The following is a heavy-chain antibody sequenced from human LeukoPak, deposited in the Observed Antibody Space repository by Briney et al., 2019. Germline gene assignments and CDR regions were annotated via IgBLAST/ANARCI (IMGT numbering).Heavy chain of an antibody. CDR2: IYPSDSDT. Sequence: GESLKISCKGSGYSFTNYWIIWVRQMPGKGPEWMGSIYPSDSDTRYSPSFQGQVTMSADKSISTAYLQWNSLKASDTAMYYCARRAVLYYFDSWGQGALVTVSS. CDR3: ARRAVLYYFDS. J-gene: IGHJ4*02. CDR1: GYSFTNYW. V-gene: IGHV5-51*01.